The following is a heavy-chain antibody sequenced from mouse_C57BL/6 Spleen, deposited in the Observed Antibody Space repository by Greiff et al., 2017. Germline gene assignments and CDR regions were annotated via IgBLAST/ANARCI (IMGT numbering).Heavy chain of an antibody. CDR2: ISDGGSYT. CDR1: GFTFSSYA. J-gene: IGHJ2*01. CDR3: ARDIPYYSNSYYFDY. V-gene: IGHV5-4*01. Sequence: EVKLVESGGGLVKPGGSLKLSCAASGFTFSSYAMSWVRQTPEKRLEWVATISDGGSYTYYPDNVKGRFTISRDNAKNNLYLQMSHLKSEDTAMYYCARDIPYYSNSYYFDYWGQGTTLTVSS. D-gene: IGHD2-5*01.